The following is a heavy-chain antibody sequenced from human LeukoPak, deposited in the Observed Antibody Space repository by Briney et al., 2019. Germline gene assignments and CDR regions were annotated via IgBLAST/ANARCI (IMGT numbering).Heavy chain of an antibody. CDR3: ARSVGYCSSTTCWYYFDY. D-gene: IGHD2-2*01. CDR2: IIPIFGTA. V-gene: IGHV1-69*01. CDR1: GGTFSIYA. J-gene: IGHJ4*02. Sequence: ASVKVSCKASGGTFSIYAISWVRQAPGQGLEWMGGIIPIFGTANYAQKSQGRVTITADESTSTAYMELSSLRSEDTAVYYCARSVGYCSSTTCWYYFDYWGQGTLVTVSS.